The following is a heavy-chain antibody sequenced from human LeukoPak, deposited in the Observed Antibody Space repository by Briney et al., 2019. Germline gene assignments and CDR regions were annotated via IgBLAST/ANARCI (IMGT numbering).Heavy chain of an antibody. J-gene: IGHJ5*01. D-gene: IGHD1-1*01. V-gene: IGHV3-64D*09. CDR1: GFTFSNYV. CDR3: VKDCSRDWNGHWFDS. Sequence: GGSLRLSCSASGFTFSNYVMHWVRQAPGKGMEYGSATSANGDTTYYTDSVKGRFTISRDNSKNTVYLHMSSLRAEDTAVYFCVKDCSRDWNGHWFDSWGQGTLVTASS. CDR2: TSANGDTT.